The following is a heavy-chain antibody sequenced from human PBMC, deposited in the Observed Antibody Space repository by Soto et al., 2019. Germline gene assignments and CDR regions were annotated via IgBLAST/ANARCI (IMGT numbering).Heavy chain of an antibody. CDR3: AKDYIVVVPAAILGFFDY. J-gene: IGHJ4*02. CDR2: ISGSGGST. Sequence: GGSLRLSCAASGFTFSSYAMSWVRQAPGKGLEWVSAISGSGGSTYYADSVKGRFTISRDNSKNTLYLQMNSLRAEDTAVYYCAKDYIVVVPAAILGFFDYWGQGTLVTVSS. V-gene: IGHV3-23*01. D-gene: IGHD2-2*01. CDR1: GFTFSSYA.